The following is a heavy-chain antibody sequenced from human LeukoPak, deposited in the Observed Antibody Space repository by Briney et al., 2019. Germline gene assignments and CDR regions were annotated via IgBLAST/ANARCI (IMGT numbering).Heavy chain of an antibody. J-gene: IGHJ5*02. Sequence: GGSLRLSCAASGFTFSSYAMAWFRQAPGKGLEFVSVISGIGTTTYYADSVKGRFTISRDNSKNTQFLQMNSLRVEDTAVYYCTKKRTTSVTGWFDPWGQGTLVTVSS. CDR2: ISGIGTTT. CDR1: GFTFSSYA. D-gene: IGHD4-17*01. CDR3: TKKRTTSVTGWFDP. V-gene: IGHV3-23*01.